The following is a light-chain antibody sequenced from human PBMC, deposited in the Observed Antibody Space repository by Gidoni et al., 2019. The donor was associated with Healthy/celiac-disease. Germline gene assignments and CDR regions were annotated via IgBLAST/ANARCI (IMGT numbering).Light chain of an antibody. Sequence: DIAMTPSPASPAVSLGESATINYKSSQSVLYSSNNKSYFAWYQQKPGQPPKLLIYWASTRESGVPDRFSGSGSGTDFTLTISSLQAEDVAVYYCQQYYSTPPTFGQGTKVEIK. CDR3: QQYYSTPPT. V-gene: IGKV4-1*01. J-gene: IGKJ1*01. CDR2: WAS. CDR1: QSVLYSSNNKSY.